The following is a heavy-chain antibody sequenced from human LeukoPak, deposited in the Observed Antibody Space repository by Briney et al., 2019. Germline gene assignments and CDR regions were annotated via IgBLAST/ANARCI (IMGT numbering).Heavy chain of an antibody. J-gene: IGHJ4*02. CDR1: GFTFSSYW. D-gene: IGHD3-22*01. CDR3: AKDRDYYDSSGEFDY. V-gene: IGHV3-7*03. CDR2: IKQDGSEK. Sequence: PGGSLRLSCAASGFTFSSYWMSWVRQAPGKGLEWVANIKQDGSEKYYVDSVKGRFTISRDNAKNSLYLQMNSLRAEDTAVYYCAKDRDYYDSSGEFDYWGQGTLVTVSS.